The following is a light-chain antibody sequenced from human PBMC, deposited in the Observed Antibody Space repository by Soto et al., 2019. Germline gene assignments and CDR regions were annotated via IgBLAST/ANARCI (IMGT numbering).Light chain of an antibody. CDR2: DAS. CDR3: QQRSDWPT. J-gene: IGKJ3*01. Sequence: EIVLTQSPATLSLSPGERATLSCRASQSVSSYLAWYQQKPGQAPRLLIYDASNRATGIPARFSGSGSGTYFTLIISRLAHEDFAIYYCQQRSDWPTFGPGTKVDIK. V-gene: IGKV3-11*01. CDR1: QSVSSY.